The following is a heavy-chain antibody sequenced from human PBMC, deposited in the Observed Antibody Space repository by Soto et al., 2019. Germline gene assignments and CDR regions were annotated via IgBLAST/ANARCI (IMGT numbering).Heavy chain of an antibody. CDR1: GGSISSGDYY. Sequence: SETLSLTCTVSGGSISSGDYYWSWIRQPPGKGLEWIGYIYYSGSTYYNPSLKSRVTISVDTSKNQFSLKLSSVTAADTAVYYCASLLYSSSWYNNWFDPWGQGTLVTVSS. CDR3: ASLLYSSSWYNNWFDP. CDR2: IYYSGST. J-gene: IGHJ5*02. D-gene: IGHD6-13*01. V-gene: IGHV4-30-4*01.